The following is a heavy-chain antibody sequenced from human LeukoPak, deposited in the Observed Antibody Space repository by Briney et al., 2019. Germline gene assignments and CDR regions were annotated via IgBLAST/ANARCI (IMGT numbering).Heavy chain of an antibody. CDR3: AKDIPIAGIVGATSAMFDY. V-gene: IGHV3-33*06. D-gene: IGHD1-26*01. CDR2: LWADGNTA. Sequence: GRSLRLSCAASGFTFNIFGMHWVRQVPGNGLEWLAVLWADGNTAHYADSVKGRFTISRDNSKHTLYLQMNSLRAEDTAVYYCAKDIPIAGIVGATSAMFDYWGQGTLVTVSS. J-gene: IGHJ4*02. CDR1: GFTFNIFG.